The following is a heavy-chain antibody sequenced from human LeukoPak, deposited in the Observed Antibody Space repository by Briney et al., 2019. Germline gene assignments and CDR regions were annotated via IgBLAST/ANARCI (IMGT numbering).Heavy chain of an antibody. J-gene: IGHJ3*01. CDR3: AILDAYTSSPNAFDV. Sequence: GGSLRLSCAASGFTFSSYAMSWVRQTPGKGLEWVSGISGSAGSTYYADSVKGRFTISRDNSKNTLYLQMNSLRAEDTAVYYCAILDAYTSSPNAFDVWGQGTMVNVSS. V-gene: IGHV3-23*01. CDR1: GFTFSSYA. D-gene: IGHD6-13*01. CDR2: ISGSAGST.